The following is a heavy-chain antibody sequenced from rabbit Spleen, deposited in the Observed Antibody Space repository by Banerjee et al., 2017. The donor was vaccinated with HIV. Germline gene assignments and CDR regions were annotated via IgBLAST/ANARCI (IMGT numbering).Heavy chain of an antibody. J-gene: IGHJ4*01. CDR3: ARGADTGYWFYFKF. Sequence: QEQLVESGGGLVQPGGSLKLSCKASGFDFSNKAVMCWVRQAPGKGLEWIGCINTSSGGAAYATWAKGRFTISKTSSTTVTLQMTSLTAADTATYFCARGADTGYWFYFKFWGPGTLVTVS. CDR1: GFDFSNKAV. D-gene: IGHD1-1*01. CDR2: INTSSGGA. V-gene: IGHV1S45*01.